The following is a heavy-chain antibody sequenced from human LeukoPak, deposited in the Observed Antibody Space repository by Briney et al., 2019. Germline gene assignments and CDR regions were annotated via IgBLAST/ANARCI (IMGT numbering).Heavy chain of an antibody. CDR3: ARDKSRDGYVSEVNWFDP. Sequence: GASVKVSCKASGGSFSSYAISWVRQAPGQGLEWMGGIIPIFGTANYAQKFQGRVTITADESTSTAYMELSSLRSEDTAVYYCARDKSRDGYVSEVNWFDPWGQGTLVTVSS. J-gene: IGHJ5*02. D-gene: IGHD5-24*01. CDR2: IIPIFGTA. V-gene: IGHV1-69*13. CDR1: GGSFSSYA.